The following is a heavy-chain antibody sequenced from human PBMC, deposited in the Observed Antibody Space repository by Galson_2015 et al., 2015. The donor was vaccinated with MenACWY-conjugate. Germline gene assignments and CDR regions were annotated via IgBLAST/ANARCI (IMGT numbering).Heavy chain of an antibody. CDR1: GFSVSSEY. Sequence: SLRLSCAASGFSVSSEYMSWVRQAPGKGLEWVSIIYRDGNTYYADSVKGRFTISRDNSKNTLYLQMNSLRAEDTAVYYCARDRRFSSRGVVTSSRMDVWGQGTTVTVSS. CDR2: IYRDGNT. CDR3: ARDRRFSSRGVVTSSRMDV. D-gene: IGHD3-10*01. J-gene: IGHJ6*02. V-gene: IGHV3-53*01.